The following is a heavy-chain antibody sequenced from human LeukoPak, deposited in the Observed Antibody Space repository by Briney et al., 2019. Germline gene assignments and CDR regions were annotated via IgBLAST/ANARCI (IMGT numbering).Heavy chain of an antibody. J-gene: IGHJ4*02. Sequence: GGSLRLSCAASGFTFSSYAMSWVRRAPGKGLEWVSAISGSGGSTYYADSVKGRFTISRDNSKNTLYLQMNSLRAEDTAVYYCAKTFRGIYYYDSSGYLGRDFDYWGQGTLVTVSS. CDR2: ISGSGGST. CDR1: GFTFSSYA. CDR3: AKTFRGIYYYDSSGYLGRDFDY. D-gene: IGHD3-22*01. V-gene: IGHV3-23*01.